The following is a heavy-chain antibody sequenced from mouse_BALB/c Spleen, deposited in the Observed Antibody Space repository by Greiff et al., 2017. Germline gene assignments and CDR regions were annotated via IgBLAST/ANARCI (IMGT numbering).Heavy chain of an antibody. D-gene: IGHD3-1*01. CDR2: IDPSDSET. CDR1: GYTFTSYW. J-gene: IGHJ2*01. V-gene: IGHV1-61*01. Sequence: QVQLQQPGAELVRPGASVKLSCKASGYTFTSYWMNWVKQRPGQGLEWIGMIDPSDSETHYNQIFKDKATLTVDKSSSTAYMQLSSLTSEDSAVYYCARSGRSSYFDYWGQGTTLTVSS. CDR3: ARSGRSSYFDY.